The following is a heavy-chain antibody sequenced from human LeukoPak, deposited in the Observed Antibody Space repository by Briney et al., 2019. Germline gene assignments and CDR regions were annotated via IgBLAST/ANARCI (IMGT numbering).Heavy chain of an antibody. V-gene: IGHV3-48*01. CDR2: ISSSSTI. CDR3: ARVRSDYYDSSGYYRIGTGY. D-gene: IGHD3-22*01. Sequence: GGSLRLSCAASGFTFSSYSMNWVRQAPGKGLEWVSYISSSSTIYYADSAKGRFTISRDNAKNSLYLQMNSLRAEDTAVYYCARVRSDYYDSSGYYRIGTGYWGQGTLVTVSS. CDR1: GFTFSSYS. J-gene: IGHJ4*02.